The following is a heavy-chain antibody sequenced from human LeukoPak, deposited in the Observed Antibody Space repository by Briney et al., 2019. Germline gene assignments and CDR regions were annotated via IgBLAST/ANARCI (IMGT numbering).Heavy chain of an antibody. CDR1: GGSFSGYY. Sequence: SETLSLTCAVYGGSFSGYYWSWIRQPPGKGLEWIGYIYYSGSTNYNPSLKSRVTISVDTSKNQFSLKLSSVTAADTAVYYCARVWFGELYSDYWGQGTLVTVSS. CDR3: ARVWFGELYSDY. D-gene: IGHD3-10*01. J-gene: IGHJ4*02. CDR2: IYYSGST. V-gene: IGHV4-59*01.